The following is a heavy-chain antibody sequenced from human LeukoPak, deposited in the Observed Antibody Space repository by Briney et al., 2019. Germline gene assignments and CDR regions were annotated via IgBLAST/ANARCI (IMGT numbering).Heavy chain of an antibody. D-gene: IGHD4-17*01. CDR2: ISSSGSTI. Sequence: GGSLRLSCAASGFTFSSYEMNWVRQAPGKGLEWVSYISSSGSTIYYADSVKGRFTISRDNAKNSLYLQMNSLRAEDTAVYYCASVGDYGVPYWGQGTLVTVSS. J-gene: IGHJ4*02. V-gene: IGHV3-48*03. CDR1: GFTFSSYE. CDR3: ASVGDYGVPY.